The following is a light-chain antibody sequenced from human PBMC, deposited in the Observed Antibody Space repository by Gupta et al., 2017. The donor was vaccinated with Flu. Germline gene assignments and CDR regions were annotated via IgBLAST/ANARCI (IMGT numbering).Light chain of an antibody. CDR3: GTWDSSLSAWV. V-gene: IGLV1-51*02. CDR2: ENH. J-gene: IGLJ3*02. Sequence: QSVLTQPRPLSAAPGQTATISSSGSSSNIENNYVSWYQQLPGTAPKLLIYENHKRPSGIPDRFSGSKSDTSATLVITGLQTGDDADYYCGTWDSSLSAWVFGGGTKLTVL. CDR1: SSNIENNY.